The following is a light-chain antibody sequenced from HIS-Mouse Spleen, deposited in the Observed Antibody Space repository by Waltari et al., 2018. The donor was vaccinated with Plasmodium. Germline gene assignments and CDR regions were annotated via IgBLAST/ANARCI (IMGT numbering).Light chain of an antibody. CDR1: SSEVGSDTL. CDR3: CSYAGSSTYV. J-gene: IGLJ1*01. V-gene: IGLV2-23*01. CDR2: EGS. Sequence: QSALTQPASVSGSPGQSITIYCTGTSSEVGSDTLVHWYQQHPGKAPKLMIYEGSKWPSGVSNRFSGSKSGNTASLTISGLQAEDEADYYCCSYAGSSTYVFGTGTKVTVL.